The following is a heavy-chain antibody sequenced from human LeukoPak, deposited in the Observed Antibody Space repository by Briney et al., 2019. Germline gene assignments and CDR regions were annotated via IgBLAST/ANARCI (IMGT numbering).Heavy chain of an antibody. Sequence: GGSLRLSCAASGFTFSSYEMNWVRQAPGKGLEWVSYISSSGSTIYYADSVKGRFTISRDNAKNSLYLQMNSLRAEDTAVYYCATHYGGNSHHHDAFDIWGQGTMVTVSS. CDR3: ATHYGGNSHHHDAFDI. V-gene: IGHV3-48*03. D-gene: IGHD4-23*01. J-gene: IGHJ3*02. CDR2: ISSSGSTI. CDR1: GFTFSSYE.